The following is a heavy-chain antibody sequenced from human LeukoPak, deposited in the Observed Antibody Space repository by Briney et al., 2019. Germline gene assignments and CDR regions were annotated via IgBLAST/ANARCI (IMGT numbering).Heavy chain of an antibody. D-gene: IGHD5-18*01. CDR1: GFTFSRYW. Sequence: GGSLRLSCAASGFTFSRYWMHWVRHDPGKGMVWVSRINSDGRSTMYADSVKGRFTISRDNAKNSLYVQMNSLRPEDTAVYYCATGSGLWSPDYWGQGTLVTVSS. J-gene: IGHJ4*02. V-gene: IGHV3-74*03. CDR3: ATGSGLWSPDY. CDR2: INSDGRST.